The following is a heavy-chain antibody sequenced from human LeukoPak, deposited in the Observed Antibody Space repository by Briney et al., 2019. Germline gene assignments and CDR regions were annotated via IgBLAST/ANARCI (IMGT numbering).Heavy chain of an antibody. CDR2: ISGSSGHI. CDR1: GFTLSTYA. D-gene: IGHD7-27*01. J-gene: IGHJ4*02. V-gene: IGHV3-21*06. Sequence: PGGSLRLSCAASGFTLSTYAMIWVRQAPGKGLEWVSSISGSSGHIYYADSVKGRFTTSRDNAKNSLYLQMNSLRAEDTAVYYCARDYLGYWGQGTLVTVSS. CDR3: ARDYLGY.